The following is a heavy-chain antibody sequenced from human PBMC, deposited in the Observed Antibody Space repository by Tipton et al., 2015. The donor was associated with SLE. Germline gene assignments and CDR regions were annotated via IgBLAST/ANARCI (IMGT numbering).Heavy chain of an antibody. Sequence: PGLEPSETLSLTCTVSGGSISSHYWSWIRQAPGKGLEWIGYISNSETTNYNPSLKSRVTISVDTSKNQFSLKLRSVTAADTAAYYCAGAWQGYCSGGTCYVLDYWGQGTLVTVSS. CDR2: ISNSETT. D-gene: IGHD2-15*01. CDR1: GGSISSHY. J-gene: IGHJ4*02. V-gene: IGHV4-59*11. CDR3: AGAWQGYCSGGTCYVLDY.